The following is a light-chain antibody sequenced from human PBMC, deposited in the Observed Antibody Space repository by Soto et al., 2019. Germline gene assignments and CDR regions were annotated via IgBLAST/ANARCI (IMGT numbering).Light chain of an antibody. CDR1: QSVSSSF. CDR3: QQRGKWPST. Sequence: EIVLTQSPGTLSLSPGERATLSCRASQSVSSSFLAWYQHKPGQAPRLLIYDAYTRATGVGDRFTGSGSATDFSLTITSLEPEDFAVYYCQQRGKWPSTFGPGTKVEMK. V-gene: IGKV3D-20*02. J-gene: IGKJ2*02. CDR2: DAY.